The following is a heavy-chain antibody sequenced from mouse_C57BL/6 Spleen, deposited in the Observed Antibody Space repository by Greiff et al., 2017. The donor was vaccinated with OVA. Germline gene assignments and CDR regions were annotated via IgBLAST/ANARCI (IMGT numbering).Heavy chain of an antibody. D-gene: IGHD2-1*01. CDR3: ARNYVNAMDY. CDR2: INPSNGGT. Sequence: QVQLQQPGAELVKPGASVKMSCKASGYTFTSYWITWVKQRPGQGLEWIGDINPSNGGTNYNEKFKSKATLTVDKSSSTAYMQLSSLTSEDSAVYYCARNYVNAMDYWGQGTSVTVSS. V-gene: IGHV1-55*01. CDR1: GYTFTSYW. J-gene: IGHJ4*01.